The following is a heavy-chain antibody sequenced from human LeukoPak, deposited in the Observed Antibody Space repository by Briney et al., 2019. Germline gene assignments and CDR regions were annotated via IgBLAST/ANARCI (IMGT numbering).Heavy chain of an antibody. CDR1: GGSISSSSYS. Sequence: PSETLSLTCTVSGGSISSSSYSWGWIRQPPGKGLEWIGSIYYSGSTYYNPSLKSRVTISVDTSKNQFSLKLSSVTAADTAVYYCARLDDSSGYYVWVHDAFDIWGQGTMVTVSS. V-gene: IGHV4-39*01. CDR3: ARLDDSSGYYVWVHDAFDI. J-gene: IGHJ3*02. CDR2: IYYSGST. D-gene: IGHD3-22*01.